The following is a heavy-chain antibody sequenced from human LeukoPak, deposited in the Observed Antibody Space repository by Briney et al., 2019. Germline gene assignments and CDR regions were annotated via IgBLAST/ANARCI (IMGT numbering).Heavy chain of an antibody. D-gene: IGHD3-22*01. CDR1: GYTFTSYD. CDR2: MNPNSGNT. J-gene: IGHJ4*02. Sequence: ASVKVSCKASGYTFTSYDINWVRQATGQGLEWMGWMNPNSGNTGYAQKFQGRVTITADESTSTAYMELSSLRSEDTAVYYCARAYYYDSSGYYPLDYWGQGTLVTVSS. V-gene: IGHV1-8*01. CDR3: ARAYYYDSSGYYPLDY.